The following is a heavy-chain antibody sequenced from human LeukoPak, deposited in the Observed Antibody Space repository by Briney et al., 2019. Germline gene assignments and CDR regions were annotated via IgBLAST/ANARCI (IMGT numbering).Heavy chain of an antibody. D-gene: IGHD3-10*01. V-gene: IGHV4-34*01. CDR2: INHSGST. J-gene: IGHJ4*02. CDR3: ASENGSGSYRIDY. CDR1: GGSFSGYY. Sequence: TSETLSLTCAVYGGSFSGYYWSWIRQPPGKGLEWIGEINHSGSTNYKPSLKSRVTISVDTSKNQFSLKLSSVTAADTAVYYCASENGSGSYRIDYWGQGTLVTVSS.